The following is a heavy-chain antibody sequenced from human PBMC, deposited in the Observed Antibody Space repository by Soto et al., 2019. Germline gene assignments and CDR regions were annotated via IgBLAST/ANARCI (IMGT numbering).Heavy chain of an antibody. J-gene: IGHJ3*02. CDR1: GLPCISYW. V-gene: IGHV3-7*01. D-gene: IGHD1-1*01. CDR3: ARDQLYDAFDI. CDR2: IKQDGSEK. Sequence: PGGSLRLSSTASGLPCISYWMSWVRQAPGKGLEWVANIKQDGSEKYYVDSVKGRFTISRDNAKNSLYLQMNSLRAEYTAVYYCARDQLYDAFDIWGQGTMVTVSS.